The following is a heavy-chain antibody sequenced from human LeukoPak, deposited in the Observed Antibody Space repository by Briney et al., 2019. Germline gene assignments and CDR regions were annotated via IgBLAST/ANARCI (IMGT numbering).Heavy chain of an antibody. Sequence: PGGSLRLSCAASGFTFSSYWMNWARQAPGKGLEWVASINHNGNVNYYVDSVKGRFTISRDNAKNSLYLRVSNLRAEDTAVYFCARGGGLDVWGQGATVTVSS. V-gene: IGHV3-7*03. CDR1: GFTFSSYW. J-gene: IGHJ6*02. CDR2: INHNGNVN. CDR3: ARGGGLDV. D-gene: IGHD3-16*01.